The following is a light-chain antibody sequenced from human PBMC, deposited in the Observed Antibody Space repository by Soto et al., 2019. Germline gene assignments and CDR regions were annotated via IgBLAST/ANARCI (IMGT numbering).Light chain of an antibody. V-gene: IGLV2-14*01. Sequence: QSALTQPASVSGSPGQSITISCTGTSSDIGSYNYVSWYQQYPGKAPKLMVYDVSNRPSGVSNRFSGSKSGNTASLTISGLQAEDEADYYCSSFTTSSTLFGGGTKVTVL. J-gene: IGLJ2*01. CDR3: SSFTTSSTL. CDR1: SSDIGSYNY. CDR2: DVS.